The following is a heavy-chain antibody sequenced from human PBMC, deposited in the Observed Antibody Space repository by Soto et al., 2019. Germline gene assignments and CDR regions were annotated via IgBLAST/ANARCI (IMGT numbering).Heavy chain of an antibody. CDR2: IYYSGST. CDR3: ARRYGASFDY. J-gene: IGHJ4*02. D-gene: IGHD4-17*01. V-gene: IGHV4-59*01. CDR1: GGSIRSYY. Sequence: SETLSLTCTVSGGSIRSYYWSWIRQPPGKGVEWIGYIYYSGSTNYNPSLKSRVTISVDTSKNQFSLKLSSVTAADTAVYYCARRYGASFDYWGQGTLVTVSS.